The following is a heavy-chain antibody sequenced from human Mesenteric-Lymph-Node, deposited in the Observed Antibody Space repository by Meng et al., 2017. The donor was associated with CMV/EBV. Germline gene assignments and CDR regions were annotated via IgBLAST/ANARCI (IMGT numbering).Heavy chain of an antibody. J-gene: IGHJ4*02. CDR1: GFTFSTYW. V-gene: IGHV3-53*01. CDR3: AGGGDGYNYFDY. CDR2: IYRGGST. D-gene: IGHD5-24*01. Sequence: GESLKISCAASGFTFSTYWMHWVRQGPGKGLEWVSVIYRGGSTYYADSVKGRFTISRDNSKNTLYLQMNSLRAEDTAVYYCAGGGDGYNYFDYWGQGTLVTVSS.